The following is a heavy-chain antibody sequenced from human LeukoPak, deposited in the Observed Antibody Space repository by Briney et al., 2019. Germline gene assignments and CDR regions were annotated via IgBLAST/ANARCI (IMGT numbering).Heavy chain of an antibody. Sequence: GGSLRLSCAASGFTFSSYAMHWVRQAPGKGLEWVAVISYDGSNKYYAGSVKGRFTISRDNSKNTLYLQMNSLRAEDTAVYYCANVGYCSGGSCSFPFDFDYWGQGTLVTVSS. V-gene: IGHV3-30*04. CDR3: ANVGYCSGGSCSFPFDFDY. CDR2: ISYDGSNK. J-gene: IGHJ4*02. D-gene: IGHD2-15*01. CDR1: GFTFSSYA.